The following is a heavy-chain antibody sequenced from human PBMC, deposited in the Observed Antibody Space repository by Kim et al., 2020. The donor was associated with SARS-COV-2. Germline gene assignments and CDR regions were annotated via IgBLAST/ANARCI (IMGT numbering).Heavy chain of an antibody. D-gene: IGHD5-18*01. Sequence: YYADSVKGRFTISRDNAKNSLYLQMNSLRAEDTAVYYCARDSPDSYAVDYWGQGTLVTVSS. CDR3: ARDSPDSYAVDY. J-gene: IGHJ4*02. V-gene: IGHV3-21*01.